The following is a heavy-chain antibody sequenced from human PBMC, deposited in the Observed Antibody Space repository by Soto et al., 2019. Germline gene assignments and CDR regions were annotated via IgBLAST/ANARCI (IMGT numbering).Heavy chain of an antibody. CDR2: FYYNEST. CDR1: GGSISTKSYS. V-gene: IGHV4-39*01. D-gene: IGHD2-2*01. CDR3: ARLEGYCSSNGCHGDYAMDV. Sequence: QLQLQESGPGLLKPSETLSLTCSVSGGSISTKSYSWGWIRQPPGKGLEWIVNFYYNESTHYNPYLKSRVTISVDTSKSQFSLRLSSVTAVDTALYYCARLEGYCSSNGCHGDYAMDVWGQGTTFTVSS. J-gene: IGHJ6*02.